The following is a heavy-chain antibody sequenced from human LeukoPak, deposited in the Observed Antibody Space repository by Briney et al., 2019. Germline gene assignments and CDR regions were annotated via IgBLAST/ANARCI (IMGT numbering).Heavy chain of an antibody. Sequence: SGGSLRLSCAASGFTFSSYAMSWVRQAPGKGLEWVSAISGSGGSTYYADSVKGRFTISRDNSKNTLYLQMNSLRAEDTAVYYCAKGYSYGYLNWFDPWGQGTLVTVSS. CDR2: ISGSGGST. D-gene: IGHD5-18*01. J-gene: IGHJ5*02. V-gene: IGHV3-23*01. CDR3: AKGYSYGYLNWFDP. CDR1: GFTFSSYA.